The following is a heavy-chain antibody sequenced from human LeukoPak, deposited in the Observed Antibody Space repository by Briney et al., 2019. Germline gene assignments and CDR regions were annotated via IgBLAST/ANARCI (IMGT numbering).Heavy chain of an antibody. D-gene: IGHD1-1*01. V-gene: IGHV3-7*01. CDR3: ARADQARGAPGTTFPGWEDY. CDR2: INRDGSDK. J-gene: IGHJ4*02. Sequence: PGGSLRLSCAASGFTFSSYAMSWVRQAPGKGLEWVANINRDGSDKYYVDSVKGRFTISRDNAKNSVYLQMNSLRAEDTAVYYCARADQARGAPGTTFPGWEDYWGQGTLVTVSS. CDR1: GFTFSSYA.